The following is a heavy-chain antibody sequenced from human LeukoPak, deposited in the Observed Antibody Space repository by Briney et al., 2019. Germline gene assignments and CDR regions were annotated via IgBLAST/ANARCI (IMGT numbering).Heavy chain of an antibody. Sequence: GGSLRLSCAASGFTVSSNYMSWVRQAPGKGLEWVSVIYSGGSTYYADSVKGRFTISRDNSKNTLYLQMNSLRAEDTAVYYCARDSSLIKHSIDAFDIWDQGTMVTVSS. J-gene: IGHJ3*02. CDR1: GFTVSSNY. V-gene: IGHV3-66*02. D-gene: IGHD3-16*01. CDR2: IYSGGST. CDR3: ARDSSLIKHSIDAFDI.